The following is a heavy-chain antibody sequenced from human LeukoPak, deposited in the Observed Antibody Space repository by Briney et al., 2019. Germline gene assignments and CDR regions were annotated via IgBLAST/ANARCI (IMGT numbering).Heavy chain of an antibody. CDR3: ARTERERFLEWLSSPGAFDI. J-gene: IGHJ3*02. V-gene: IGHV5-51*01. Sequence: GESLKISCKGSGYSFTSYWIGWVRQMPGKGLEWMGIIYPGDSDTRYSPSFQGQVTISADKSISTAYLQWSSLKASDTAMYYCARTERERFLEWLSSPGAFDIWGQGTMVTVSS. CDR1: GYSFTSYW. CDR2: IYPGDSDT. D-gene: IGHD3-3*01.